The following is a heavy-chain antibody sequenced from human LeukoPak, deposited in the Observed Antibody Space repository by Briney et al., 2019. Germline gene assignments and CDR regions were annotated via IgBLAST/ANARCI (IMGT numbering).Heavy chain of an antibody. CDR1: GGSFSGYY. CDR2: ISHSGST. CDR3: GRRGPILTGPYYFDY. V-gene: IGHV4-34*01. D-gene: IGHD3-9*01. Sequence: SETLSLTCAVYGGSFSGYYWSWIRQPPGKGLEWIGEISHSGSTTYNPSLKSRVTISVDTSKNQFSLKLSSVTAADTAVYYCGRRGPILTGPYYFDYWGQGTLVTVSS. J-gene: IGHJ4*02.